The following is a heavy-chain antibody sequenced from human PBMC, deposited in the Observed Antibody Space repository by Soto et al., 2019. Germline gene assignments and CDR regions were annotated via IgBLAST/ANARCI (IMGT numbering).Heavy chain of an antibody. V-gene: IGHV4-59*01. CDR3: ARGSGSGSYLPYYYYYGMDV. CDR2: IYYSGST. J-gene: IGHJ6*02. D-gene: IGHD3-10*01. Sequence: KTSETLSLTCTVSGGSISSYYWSWIRQPPGKGLEWIGYIYYSGSTNYNPSLKSRVTISVDTSKNQFSLKLSSVTAADTAVYYCARGSGSGSYLPYYYYYGMDVWGQGTTVTVSS. CDR1: GGSISSYY.